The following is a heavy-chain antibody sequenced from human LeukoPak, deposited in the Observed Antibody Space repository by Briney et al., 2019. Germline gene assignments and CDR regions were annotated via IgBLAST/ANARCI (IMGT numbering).Heavy chain of an antibody. V-gene: IGHV1-18*01. J-gene: IGHJ5*02. D-gene: IGHD2-15*01. CDR2: ISAYNGNT. Sequence: ASVKVSCKASGYTFTSYGISWVRQAPGQGLEWMGWISAYNGNTNYAQKLQGRVTMTTDTSTSTAYMELSRLRSDDTAVYYCARASDGCSGGSCYSGGFDPWGQGTLVTVSS. CDR3: ARASDGCSGGSCYSGGFDP. CDR1: GYTFTSYG.